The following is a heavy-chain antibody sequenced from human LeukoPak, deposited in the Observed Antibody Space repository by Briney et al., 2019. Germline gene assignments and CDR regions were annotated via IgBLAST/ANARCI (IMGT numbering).Heavy chain of an antibody. CDR3: ARDPLTQRRYSSSSYFDY. Sequence: GGSLRLSCAASGLTFSSYAMHWVRQAPGKGLEWVAVISYDGSNKYYADSVKGRFTISRDNSKNTLYLQMNSLRAEDTAVYYCARDPLTQRRYSSSSYFDYWGQGTLVTVSS. CDR2: ISYDGSNK. D-gene: IGHD6-6*01. V-gene: IGHV3-30*04. CDR1: GLTFSSYA. J-gene: IGHJ4*02.